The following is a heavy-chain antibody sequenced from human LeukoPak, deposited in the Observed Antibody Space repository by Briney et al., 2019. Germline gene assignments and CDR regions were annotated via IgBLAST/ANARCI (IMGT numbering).Heavy chain of an antibody. J-gene: IGHJ6*02. Sequence: GGSLRLSCAASGFTFSSYAMSWVRQAPGKGLEWVSTISYSGGSTYYADSVKGRFTISRDNAKNSLYLQMNSLRAEDTAVYYCASDAGGAWGMDVWGQGTTVTVSS. CDR1: GFTFSSYA. V-gene: IGHV3-23*01. CDR3: ASDAGGAWGMDV. CDR2: ISYSGGST. D-gene: IGHD2-21*02.